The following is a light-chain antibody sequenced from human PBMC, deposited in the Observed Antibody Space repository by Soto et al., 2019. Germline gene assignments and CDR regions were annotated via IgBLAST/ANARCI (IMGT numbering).Light chain of an antibody. J-gene: IGKJ4*01. CDR1: QSVSSSY. Sequence: EIVLTQSPGTLSLSPGERATLSCRASQSVSSSYLAWYQQKPGQAPRLLIYGASSRATGIPDRFSGSGSGTDFTLTISRPEPEDFAVYYCQQYGSSPLLTFGGATKVEIK. CDR3: QQYGSSPLLT. CDR2: GAS. V-gene: IGKV3-20*01.